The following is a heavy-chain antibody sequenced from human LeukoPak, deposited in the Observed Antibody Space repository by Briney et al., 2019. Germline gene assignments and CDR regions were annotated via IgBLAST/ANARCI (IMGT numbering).Heavy chain of an antibody. J-gene: IGHJ6*03. D-gene: IGHD3-3*01. CDR1: GDSISSSSYY. V-gene: IGHV4-39*01. CDR2: IYYSGST. Sequence: SETLSLTCTVSGDSISSSSYYWGWIRQPPGKGLEWIGSIYYSGSTYYNSSLKSRVTISVDTSKNQFSLKLSSVTAADTAVYYCTRSDFTIFDLNPRYYYMDVWGKGTTVTVSS. CDR3: TRSDFTIFDLNPRYYYMDV.